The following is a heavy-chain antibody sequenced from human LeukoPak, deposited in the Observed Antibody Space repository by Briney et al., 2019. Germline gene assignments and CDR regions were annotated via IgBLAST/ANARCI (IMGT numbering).Heavy chain of an antibody. V-gene: IGHV3-7*01. CDR3: AREGPGGSSSRYNWFDP. CDR2: IKQDGSEK. D-gene: IGHD6-6*01. Sequence: PGGSLRLSCAASGFTFSSYWMSWVRQAPGKGLEWVANIKQDGSEKYYVDSVKGRFTISRDNAKNSLYLQMNSRRAEDTAVYYCAREGPGGSSSRYNWFDPWGQGTLVTVSS. CDR1: GFTFSSYW. J-gene: IGHJ5*02.